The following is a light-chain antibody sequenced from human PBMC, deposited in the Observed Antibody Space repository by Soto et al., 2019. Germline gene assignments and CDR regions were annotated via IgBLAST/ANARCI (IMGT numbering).Light chain of an antibody. V-gene: IGKV1-39*01. CDR2: AAS. CDR3: QQSSTTSWT. Sequence: DIQMTQSPSSLSASVGDRVTITCRASQSITSYLNWYQQKPGIAPKLLIYAASSLQSGVPSRFSGSGSGTDFTLTISSLPPEDFATYYCQQSSTTSWTFGQGTRVDIK. CDR1: QSITSY. J-gene: IGKJ1*01.